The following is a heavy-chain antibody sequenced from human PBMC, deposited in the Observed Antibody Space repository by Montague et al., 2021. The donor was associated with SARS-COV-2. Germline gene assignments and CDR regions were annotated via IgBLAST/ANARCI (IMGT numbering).Heavy chain of an antibody. CDR1: GDSVSNKSVA. CDR2: TYYRSKWDS. Sequence: CAISGDSVSNKSVAWNRIRQSPSRGLEWLGRTYYRSKWDSDYAESVKRRLVITPDTSKNQVSLQLNSVIPEDTAVYFCASSGITLTGLDAFDIWGQGTMVTVSS. J-gene: IGHJ3*02. V-gene: IGHV6-1*01. D-gene: IGHD3-9*01. CDR3: ASSGITLTGLDAFDI.